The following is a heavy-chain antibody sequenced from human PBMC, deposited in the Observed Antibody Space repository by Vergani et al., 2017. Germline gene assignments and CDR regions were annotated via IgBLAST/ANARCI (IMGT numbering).Heavy chain of an antibody. CDR1: GFTLGDYA. D-gene: IGHD1-26*01. V-gene: IGHV3-30*02. Sequence: VHLVESGGGLVQPGRSLRLSCSGSGFTLGDYAMTWVRQAPGKGLEWVAFIRYDGSNKYYADSVKGRFTISRDNSKNTLYLQMNSLRAEDTAVYYCAPLYIVGATTSTDAFDIWGQGTMVTVSS. CDR3: APLYIVGATTSTDAFDI. J-gene: IGHJ3*02. CDR2: IRYDGSNK.